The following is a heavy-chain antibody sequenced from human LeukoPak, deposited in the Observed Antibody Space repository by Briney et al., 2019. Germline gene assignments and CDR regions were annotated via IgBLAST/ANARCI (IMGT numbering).Heavy chain of an antibody. J-gene: IGHJ4*02. D-gene: IGHD6-19*01. V-gene: IGHV1-69*05. CDR3: VRQSIAVAGEGDY. Sequence: ASVKVSCKASGGTFSSYVMSWVRQAPGQGLEWMGGIIPIFGTANYAQKFQDRVTITTDESTSTAYMELSSLRSEDTAVYYCVRQSIAVAGEGDYWGQGTLVTVSS. CDR1: GGTFSSYV. CDR2: IIPIFGTA.